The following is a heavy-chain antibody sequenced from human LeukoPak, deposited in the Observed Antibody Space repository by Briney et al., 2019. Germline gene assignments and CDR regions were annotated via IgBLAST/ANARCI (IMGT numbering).Heavy chain of an antibody. CDR2: ISGSGGTT. Sequence: GGFLRLSCAASGFTFTGHAMTWVRQAPGKGLEWVAVISGSGGTTYYADSVKGRFIISRDNSKNTLYLQMNSLTGADTALYYYAKDRYGDYSFEHWGQGALVAVSS. CDR1: GFTFTGHA. J-gene: IGHJ4*02. V-gene: IGHV3-23*01. D-gene: IGHD4-17*01. CDR3: AKDRYGDYSFEH.